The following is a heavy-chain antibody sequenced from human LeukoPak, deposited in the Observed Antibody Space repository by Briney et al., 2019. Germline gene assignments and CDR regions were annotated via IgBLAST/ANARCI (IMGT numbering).Heavy chain of an antibody. CDR1: GFTLGSYW. Sequence: PGGSLRLSCAASGFTLGSYWMTWVRQAPGKGLEWVASINQDGSEKNYVDSVKGRFTISRDNAENSLYLQMNSLRDEDTAVYYCARTRLSCDCWGQGTLVTVSS. CDR3: ARTRLSCDC. CDR2: INQDGSEK. J-gene: IGHJ4*02. V-gene: IGHV3-7*01.